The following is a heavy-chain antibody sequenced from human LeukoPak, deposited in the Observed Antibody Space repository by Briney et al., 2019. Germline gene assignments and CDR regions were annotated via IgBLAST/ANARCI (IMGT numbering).Heavy chain of an antibody. CDR2: IKQDGSEK. V-gene: IGHV3-7*01. CDR3: ARAGLRFLEWLSRGDYYFDY. Sequence: RGSLRLSCAASGFTFSSYWMSWVRQAPGKGLEWVANIKQDGSEKYYVDSVKGRFTISRDNAKNSLYLQMNSLRAEDTAVYYCARAGLRFLEWLSRGDYYFDYWGQGTLVTVSS. D-gene: IGHD3-3*01. CDR1: GFTFSSYW. J-gene: IGHJ4*02.